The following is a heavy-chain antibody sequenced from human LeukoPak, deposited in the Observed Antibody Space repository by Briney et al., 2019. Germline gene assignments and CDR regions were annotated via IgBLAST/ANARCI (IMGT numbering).Heavy chain of an antibody. Sequence: GGSLRLSCAASGFTFSSYSMNWVRQAPGKGLEWVSSISSRNSYIYYADSLKGRFTISRDNAKNSLFLQMNSLRAEDTAVYYCARGPGGRRFLDSSAGGYFDLWGRGTLVTVSS. V-gene: IGHV3-21*01. CDR3: ARGPGGRRFLDSSAGGYFDL. J-gene: IGHJ2*01. CDR1: GFTFSSYS. CDR2: ISSRNSYI. D-gene: IGHD3-9*01.